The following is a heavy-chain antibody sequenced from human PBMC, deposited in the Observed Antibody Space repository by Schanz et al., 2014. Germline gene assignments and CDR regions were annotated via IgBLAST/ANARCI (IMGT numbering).Heavy chain of an antibody. V-gene: IGHV1-69*09. J-gene: IGHJ6*02. CDR2: IMPLRGIG. D-gene: IGHD6-19*01. CDR1: GGTFSSYS. Sequence: QVQLVQSGAEAKKPGASVKVSCKASGGTFSSYSISWVRQVPGQGLEWLGRIMPLRGIGNNAWKFQDRLTITADKSMNIAYMELSSLGTEDTAVYYCTRLRRADPNGFDVWGQGTTVTVS. CDR3: TRLRRADPNGFDV.